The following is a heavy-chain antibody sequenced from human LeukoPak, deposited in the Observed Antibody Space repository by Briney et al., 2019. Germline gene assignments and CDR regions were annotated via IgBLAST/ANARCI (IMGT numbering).Heavy chain of an antibody. J-gene: IGHJ4*02. V-gene: IGHV1-46*01. D-gene: IGHD1-14*01. CDR3: ARGPENYYYFDY. Sequence: GASAKVSCTASVYTFTRYYMHWVRQAPGQRLEWMGMINPSVGTTGHAQKFQGRVTVTRDTSTSTVYMEMSSLRSEDTAVYYCARGPENYYYFDYWGQGTLVTVSS. CDR1: VYTFTRYY. CDR2: INPSVGTT.